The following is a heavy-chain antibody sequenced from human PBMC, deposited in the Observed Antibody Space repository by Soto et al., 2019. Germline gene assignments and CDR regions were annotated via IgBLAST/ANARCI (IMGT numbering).Heavy chain of an antibody. CDR1: GLTFSSYW. J-gene: IGHJ6*02. D-gene: IGHD4-4*01. V-gene: IGHV3-74*01. CDR3: ARRTVTTLDV. CDR2: TNSDGSST. Sequence: EVQLVESGGGLVQPGGSLRLSCAASGLTFSSYWMHWVRQAPGKGLVWVSRTNSDGSSTSYADSVKGRFTISRDNAKNTLYLQMNSLRAEDTAVYYCARRTVTTLDVWGQGTTVTVSS.